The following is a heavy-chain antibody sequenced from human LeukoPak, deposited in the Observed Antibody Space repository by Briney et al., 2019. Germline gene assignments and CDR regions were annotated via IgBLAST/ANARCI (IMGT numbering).Heavy chain of an antibody. CDR3: ARLGRGGSGSPTDIDY. J-gene: IGHJ4*02. CDR2: INPNSGGT. V-gene: IGHV1-2*02. Sequence: ASVKVSCKASGYTFTGHYMHWVRQAPGQGLEWMGWINPNSGGTNYAQKFQGRVTMTRDTSISTAYMELSRLRSDDTAVYYCARLGRGGSGSPTDIDYWGQGTLVTVSS. D-gene: IGHD3-10*01. CDR1: GYTFTGHY.